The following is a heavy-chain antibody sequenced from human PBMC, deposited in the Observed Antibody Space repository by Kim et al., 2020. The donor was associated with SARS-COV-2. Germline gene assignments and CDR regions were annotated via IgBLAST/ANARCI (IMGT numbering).Heavy chain of an antibody. CDR3: ARGNAYYRPCFDY. CDR1: GASLSSNNW. Sequence: SETLSLTCAVSGASLSSNNWWCCVRQPPGEGLEWIGEVCRSGATNYITSLKSRFIILIDKSKHHFSLQLTSVTAAATAIYYCARGNAYYRPCFDYWGQG. V-gene: IGHV4-4*02. CDR2: VCRSGAT. J-gene: IGHJ4*02. D-gene: IGHD1-26*01.